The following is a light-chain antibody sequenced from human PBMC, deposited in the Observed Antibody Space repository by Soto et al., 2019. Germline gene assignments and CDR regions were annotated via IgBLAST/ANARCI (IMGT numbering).Light chain of an antibody. CDR3: QQTFNSPPWT. CDR2: GAS. CDR1: QNIDFY. Sequence: DTQMTQSPSSLSSAVCDTVTITSLASQNIDFYLNWYQQKPGTAPKVLISGASSLQRGVPSRFSGSGSGTEFTLTINNLQPEDFASYFCQQTFNSPPWTFGQGTKVDIK. J-gene: IGKJ1*01. V-gene: IGKV1-39*01.